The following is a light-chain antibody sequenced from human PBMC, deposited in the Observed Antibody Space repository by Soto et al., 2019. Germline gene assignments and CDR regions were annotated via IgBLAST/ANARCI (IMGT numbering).Light chain of an antibody. CDR2: WAS. CDR3: QHYLNTPQN. CDR1: HNILYSPNNKNY. J-gene: IGKJ1*01. Sequence: DIMMTQSPDSLAVSLGGRATINCKSSHNILYSPNNKNYLAWYQQKPGQPPKLLIYWASTRESGVPDRFSGSGYGTDFTLTISSLQAEDVAVYYCQHYLNTPQNFGQGTKVEIK. V-gene: IGKV4-1*01.